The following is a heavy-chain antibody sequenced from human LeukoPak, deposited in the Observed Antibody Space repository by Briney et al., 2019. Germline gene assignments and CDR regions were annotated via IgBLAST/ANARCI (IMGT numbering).Heavy chain of an antibody. J-gene: IGHJ4*02. CDR1: GGSISSSSYY. CDR3: VQYSDGRYDGYDY. D-gene: IGHD6-6*01. Sequence: PSETLSLTCTVSGGSISSSSYYWGWIRQPPGKGLEWVANINEDGSEEYYVDSVKGRFTVSRDNAKNSLYLQANSLRVEDTALYYCVQYSDGRYDGYDYWGQGTLVTVSS. V-gene: IGHV3-7*01. CDR2: INEDGSEE.